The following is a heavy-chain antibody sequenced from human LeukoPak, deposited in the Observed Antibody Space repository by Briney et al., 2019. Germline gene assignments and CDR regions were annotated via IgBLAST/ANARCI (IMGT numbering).Heavy chain of an antibody. CDR2: IGGGGTFI. D-gene: IGHD3-3*01. CDR3: ARFLATWDYYYMDV. CDR1: GFTFRTYS. Sequence: GGSLRLSCAVSGFTFRTYSMNWVRQAPGKGLEWVSHIGGGGTFIYYADSVKGRFTISRDNDKNSVYLQMTSLRAEDTAVYYCARFLATWDYYYMDVWGNGTTVTVSS. V-gene: IGHV3-48*01. J-gene: IGHJ6*03.